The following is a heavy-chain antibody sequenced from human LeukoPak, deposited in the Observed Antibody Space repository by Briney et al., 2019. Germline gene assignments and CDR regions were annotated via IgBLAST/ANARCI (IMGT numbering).Heavy chain of an antibody. CDR1: GYTFTSYY. J-gene: IGHJ3*02. CDR2: INPSGGST. V-gene: IGHV1-46*01. Sequence: GASVKVSCKASGYTFTSYYMHWVRQAPGQGLEWMGIINPSGGSTSYAQKFQGRVTMTRDTSTSTVYMELSSLRSDDTAVYYCASLSNPDAFDIWGQGTMVTVSS. D-gene: IGHD2/OR15-2a*01. CDR3: ASLSNPDAFDI.